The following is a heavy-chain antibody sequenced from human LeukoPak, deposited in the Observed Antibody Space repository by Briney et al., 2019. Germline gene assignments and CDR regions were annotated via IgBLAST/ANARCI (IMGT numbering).Heavy chain of an antibody. D-gene: IGHD1-14*01. CDR1: GGSITNYY. CDR3: ARRLGIFLRVIDY. J-gene: IGHJ4*02. V-gene: IGHV4-59*08. Sequence: MTSETLSLTCTVSGGSITNYYWSWIRQPPGKGPEWIGFIYYSGSTKYNPSLKSRVTISVDTSKNQLSLKLSSVTAADTAIYFCARRLGIFLRVIDYWGQGTLVTVSS. CDR2: IYYSGST.